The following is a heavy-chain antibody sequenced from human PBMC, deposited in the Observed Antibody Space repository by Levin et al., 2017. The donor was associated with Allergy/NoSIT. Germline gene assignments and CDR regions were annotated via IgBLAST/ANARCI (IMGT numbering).Heavy chain of an antibody. D-gene: IGHD3-22*01. CDR1: GFTFSSYA. CDR3: AKDGDYYVSSGYGSVVY. CDR2: ISGSGGST. Sequence: GESLKISCAASGFTFSSYAMSWVRQAPGKGLEWVSAISGSGGSTYYADSVKGRFTIPRDNSKNTLYLQMNSLRAEDTAVYYCAKDGDYYVSSGYGSVVYWGQGTLVTVSS. V-gene: IGHV3-23*01. J-gene: IGHJ4*02.